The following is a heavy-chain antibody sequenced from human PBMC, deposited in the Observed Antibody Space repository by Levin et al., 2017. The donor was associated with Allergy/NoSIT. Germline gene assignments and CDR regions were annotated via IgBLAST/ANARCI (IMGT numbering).Heavy chain of an antibody. Sequence: ETLSLTCAASGFTFSSYAMSWVRQAPGKGLEWVSAISGSGGSTYYADSVKGRFTISRDNSKNTLYLQMNSLRAEDTAVYYCARHYGSGTDFDYWGQGTLVTVSS. CDR2: ISGSGGST. CDR3: ARHYGSGTDFDY. V-gene: IGHV3-23*01. CDR1: GFTFSSYA. J-gene: IGHJ4*02. D-gene: IGHD3-10*01.